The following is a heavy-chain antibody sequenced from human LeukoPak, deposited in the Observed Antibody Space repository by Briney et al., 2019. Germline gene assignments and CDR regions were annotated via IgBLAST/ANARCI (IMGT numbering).Heavy chain of an antibody. CDR3: ARASSIAAAGPGMYYTDV. D-gene: IGHD6-13*01. J-gene: IGHJ6*03. CDR2: INHSGST. CDR1: GGSFSGYY. Sequence: SETLSLTCAVYGGSFSGYYWSWIRQPPGKGLEWIGEINHSGSTNYNPSLKSRVTISVDTSKNQFSLKLSSVTAADTAVYYCARASSIAAAGPGMYYTDVWGKGTTVTVSS. V-gene: IGHV4-34*01.